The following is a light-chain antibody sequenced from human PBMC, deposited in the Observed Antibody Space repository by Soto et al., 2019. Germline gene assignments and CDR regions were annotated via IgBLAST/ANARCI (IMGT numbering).Light chain of an antibody. V-gene: IGLV2-8*01. CDR2: EVT. CDR1: SSDVGGYNY. CDR3: SSFVGGGNPVV. Sequence: QSALTQPPSASGSPGQSVTISCTGTSSDVGGYNYVSWHQQHPGKAPKVMIYEVTKRPSGVPDRFSGSKSGNTASLTVSGLQAEDEADYFCSSFVGGGNPVVLGGGTKLTVL. J-gene: IGLJ2*01.